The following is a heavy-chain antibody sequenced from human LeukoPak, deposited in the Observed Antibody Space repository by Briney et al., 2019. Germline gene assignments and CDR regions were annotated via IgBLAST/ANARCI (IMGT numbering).Heavy chain of an antibody. CDR3: ARDRRGYDFYYYYYYMDV. CDR2: IYTSGST. Sequence: SQTPSLTCTVSGGSISSGSYYWSWIRQPAGKGLEWIGRIYTSGSTNYNPSLKSRVTISVDTSKNQFSLKLSSVTAADTAVYYCARDRRGYDFYYYYYYMDVWGKGTTVTISS. V-gene: IGHV4-61*02. CDR1: GGSISSGSYY. J-gene: IGHJ6*03. D-gene: IGHD5-12*01.